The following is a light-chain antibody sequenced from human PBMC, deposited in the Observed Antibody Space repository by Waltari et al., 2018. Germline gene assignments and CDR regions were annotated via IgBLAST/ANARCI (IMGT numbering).Light chain of an antibody. J-gene: IGLJ2*01. CDR2: SKN. Sequence: WYQQKPGQAPVLGIYSKNNRPSGIPDRFSGSSSGNTASLTITGAQAEDEADYYCNSRDSSGPVVFGGGTKLTVL. V-gene: IGLV3-19*01. CDR3: NSRDSSGPVV.